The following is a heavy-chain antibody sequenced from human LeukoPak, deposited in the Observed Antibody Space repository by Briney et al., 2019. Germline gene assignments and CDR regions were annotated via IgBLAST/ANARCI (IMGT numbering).Heavy chain of an antibody. CDR2: IYPGDSDT. CDR3: ARRTYYDSTGSDY. Sequence: GESLKISCKGSGYIFTNYWICWVRQLPGKGLEWVGSIYPGDSDTRYSPSFQGQVTISADKSISTAYLQWSSLKASDTAMYYCARRTYYDSTGSDYWGQGTLVTVSS. V-gene: IGHV5-51*01. CDR1: GYIFTNYW. J-gene: IGHJ4*02. D-gene: IGHD3-22*01.